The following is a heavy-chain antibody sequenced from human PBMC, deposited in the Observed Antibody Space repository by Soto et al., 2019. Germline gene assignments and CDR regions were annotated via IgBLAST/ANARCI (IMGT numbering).Heavy chain of an antibody. D-gene: IGHD6-13*01. CDR3: ATSYGNAWYTY. CDR2: IYYSGST. CDR1: GGSISSSSYY. V-gene: IGHV4-39*01. J-gene: IGHJ4*02. Sequence: SETLSLTCTVSGGSISSSSYYWGWIRQPPGKGLEWIGSIYYSGSTYYNPSLKSRVTISVDTSRNQFSLKLTSVTAADAAVYYCATSYGNAWYTYWGQGTQVTVSS.